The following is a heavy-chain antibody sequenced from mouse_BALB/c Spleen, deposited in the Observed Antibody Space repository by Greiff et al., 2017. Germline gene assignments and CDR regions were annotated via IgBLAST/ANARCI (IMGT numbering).Heavy chain of an antibody. V-gene: IGHV2-2*02. CDR3: ARIYYDYDGSFAY. CDR2: IWSGGST. CDR1: GFSLTSYG. J-gene: IGHJ3*01. Sequence: QVHVKQSGPGLVQPSQSLSITCTVSGFSLTSYGVHWVRQSPGKGLEWLGVIWSGGSTDYNAAFISRLSISKDNSKSQVFFKMNSLQANDTAIYYCARIYYDYDGSFAYWGQGTLVTVSA. D-gene: IGHD2-4*01.